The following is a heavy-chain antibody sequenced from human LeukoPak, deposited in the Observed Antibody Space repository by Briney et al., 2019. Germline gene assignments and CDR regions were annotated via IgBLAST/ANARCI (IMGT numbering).Heavy chain of an antibody. D-gene: IGHD3-16*01. CDR3: ARAWGITFGGRSQGYMDV. Sequence: GGTLRLSCAASGFTFSKFGMNWVRQAPGKGLEWVSYISSSSTIYYADSVKGRFTISRDNAKNSLYLQMNSLRAEDTAVYYCARAWGITFGGRSQGYMDVWGKGTTVTVSS. CDR2: ISSSSTI. V-gene: IGHV3-48*01. CDR1: GFTFSKFG. J-gene: IGHJ6*03.